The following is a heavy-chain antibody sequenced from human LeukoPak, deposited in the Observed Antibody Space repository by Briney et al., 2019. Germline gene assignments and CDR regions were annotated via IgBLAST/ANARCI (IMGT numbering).Heavy chain of an antibody. CDR3: AKDEMAVAIFDY. V-gene: IGHV3-30*18. Sequence: GGSLRLSCAASGFTFSSYGMHWVRQAPGKGLEWVAVISYDGSNKYYADSVKGRFTISRDNSKNTLYLQMNSLRAEDTAVYYCAKDEMAVAIFDYWGQGTLVTVSS. CDR1: GFTFSSYG. J-gene: IGHJ4*02. D-gene: IGHD5-24*01. CDR2: ISYDGSNK.